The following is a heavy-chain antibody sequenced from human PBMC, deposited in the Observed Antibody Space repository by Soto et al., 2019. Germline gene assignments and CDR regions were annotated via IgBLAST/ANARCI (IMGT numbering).Heavy chain of an antibody. Sequence: PSETLSLTCTVSGGSISSSSYYWGWIRHPPGKGLEWIGSIYYSGSTYYNPSLKSRVTISVDTSKNQFSLKLSSVTAADTAVYYCARHEEQWLFRTGVFDYWGQGTLVTVSS. CDR2: IYYSGST. J-gene: IGHJ4*02. CDR3: ARHEEQWLFRTGVFDY. D-gene: IGHD6-19*01. V-gene: IGHV4-39*01. CDR1: GGSISSSSYY.